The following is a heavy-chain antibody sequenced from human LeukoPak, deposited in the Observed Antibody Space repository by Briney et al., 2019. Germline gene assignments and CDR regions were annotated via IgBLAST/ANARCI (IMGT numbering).Heavy chain of an antibody. CDR1: GFTFRSCS. V-gene: IGHV3-21*01. J-gene: IGHJ1*01. CDR3: ARGYCGGDCYGD. Sequence: GGSLRLSCADSGFTFRSCSMNWVRQAPGKGLEYVSSISSSSSHIYYADSVKGRFTISRDNTKSSLYLQMNSLRAEDMAVYYCARGYCGGDCYGDWGQGTLVTVSS. CDR2: ISSSSSHI. D-gene: IGHD2-21*02.